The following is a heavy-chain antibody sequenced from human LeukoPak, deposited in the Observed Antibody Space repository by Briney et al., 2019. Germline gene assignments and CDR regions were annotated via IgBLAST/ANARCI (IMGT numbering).Heavy chain of an antibody. V-gene: IGHV3-48*03. CDR3: ARIGDYYDSSGYYYVYAFDI. D-gene: IGHD3-22*01. CDR1: GFTFNTHA. Sequence: PGGSLRLSCEASGFTFNTHAMIWVRQAPGKGLEWVSYISRSGCTIYYADSMKGRFTISRDNAKNSLYLQMNSLRAEDTAVYYCARIGDYYDSSGYYYVYAFDIWGQGTMVTVSS. J-gene: IGHJ3*02. CDR2: ISRSGCTI.